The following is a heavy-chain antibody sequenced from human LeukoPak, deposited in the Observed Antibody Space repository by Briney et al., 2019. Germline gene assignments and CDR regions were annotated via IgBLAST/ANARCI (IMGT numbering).Heavy chain of an antibody. CDR3: ARGLAARRHLSNFAP. CDR1: GGSISSYY. CDR2: IYYSGST. V-gene: IGHV4-59*01. D-gene: IGHD6-6*01. Sequence: PSETLSLTCTVSGGSISSYYWSWIRQPPGKGLEWIGYIYYSGSTNYNPSLKSRVTISVDTSKNQFSLKLSSVTAADTAVYYCARGLAARRHLSNFAPWGQGTLVTVSS. J-gene: IGHJ5*02.